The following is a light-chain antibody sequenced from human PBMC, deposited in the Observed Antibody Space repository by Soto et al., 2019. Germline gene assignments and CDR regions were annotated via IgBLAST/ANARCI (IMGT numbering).Light chain of an antibody. CDR2: KAS. V-gene: IGKV1-5*03. CDR1: QTIDSW. J-gene: IGKJ1*01. CDR3: QQYHIYSGT. Sequence: DIQMTQSPSTLSAYVAYRVIITFRSSQTIDSWLAWYQQRPGKPPNLLIYKASTLASGVPSRFSGSGSGTEFTLTINSLQPDDFATYSCQQYHIYSGTFGQGTKVDIK.